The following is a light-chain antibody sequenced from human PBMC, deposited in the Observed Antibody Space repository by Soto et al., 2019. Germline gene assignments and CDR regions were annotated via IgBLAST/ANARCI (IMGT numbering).Light chain of an antibody. Sequence: DVQMTQAPSSLSASVGDRVTITCRASQGISTYLAWYQQKPGKVPKLLIYAASILQSGVPSRCIGSGSGTDFTLTISSLQPEDVATYYCQKYNSAPRTCGGGTKVEIK. CDR1: QGISTY. CDR2: AAS. J-gene: IGKJ4*02. CDR3: QKYNSAPRT. V-gene: IGKV1-27*01.